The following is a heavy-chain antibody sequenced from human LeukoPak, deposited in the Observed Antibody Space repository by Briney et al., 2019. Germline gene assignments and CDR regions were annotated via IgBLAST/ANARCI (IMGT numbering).Heavy chain of an antibody. V-gene: IGHV4-59*01. J-gene: IGHJ6*04. CDR3: ARDRPGFSGYYYGMDV. CDR2: IYYSGST. D-gene: IGHD3-10*01. Sequence: SETLSLTCTVSGGSISSYYWSWIRQPPGKGLEWVGYIYYSGSTNYNPSLKSRVTISVDTSKNQFSLKLSSVTAADTAVYYCARDRPGFSGYYYGMDVWGKGTTVTVSS. CDR1: GGSISSYY.